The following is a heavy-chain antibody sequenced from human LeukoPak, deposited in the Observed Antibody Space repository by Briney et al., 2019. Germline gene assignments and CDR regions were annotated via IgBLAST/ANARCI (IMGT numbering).Heavy chain of an antibody. V-gene: IGHV4-34*01. Sequence: PSDTLSLTCAVYGGSFSGYYWSWIRQPPGKGLEWIGEINHRGSTNYNPSLKSRVTISVDTSKNQFSLKLGSVTAADTAVYYCARLHCSSTSCYGPLYYYYGMDVWGKGTTVTVSS. D-gene: IGHD2-2*01. CDR2: INHRGST. CDR1: GGSFSGYY. J-gene: IGHJ6*04. CDR3: ARLHCSSTSCYGPLYYYYGMDV.